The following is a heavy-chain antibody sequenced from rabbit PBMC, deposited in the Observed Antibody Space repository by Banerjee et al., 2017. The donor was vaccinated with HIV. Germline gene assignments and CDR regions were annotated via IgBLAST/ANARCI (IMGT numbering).Heavy chain of an antibody. CDR2: IGAGNSGDT. CDR1: GNDFSAYA. V-gene: IGHV1S45*01. J-gene: IGHJ4*01. CDR3: ARTGAGYGDAYFNL. D-gene: IGHD6-1*01. Sequence: QQQLEESGGGLVKPEGSLTLTCKASGNDFSAYAISWVRQAPGKGLEWIACIGAGNSGDTYYASWAKGRFTISKTSSTTVTLQMTSLTAADTATYFCARTGAGYGDAYFNLWGQGTLVTVS.